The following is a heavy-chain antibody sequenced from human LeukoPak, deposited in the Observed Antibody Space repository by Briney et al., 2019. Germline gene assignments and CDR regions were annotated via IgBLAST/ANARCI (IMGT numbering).Heavy chain of an antibody. Sequence: ASVKVSCKASGGTFSSYAISWVRQAPGQGLEWMGRITPILGIANYAQRFQGRVTITADKSTSTAYMELSSLRSEDTAVYYCAPNSAPGRLAFDIWGQGTMVTVSS. CDR1: GGTFSSYA. D-gene: IGHD4-23*01. CDR3: APNSAPGRLAFDI. V-gene: IGHV1-69*04. CDR2: ITPILGIA. J-gene: IGHJ3*02.